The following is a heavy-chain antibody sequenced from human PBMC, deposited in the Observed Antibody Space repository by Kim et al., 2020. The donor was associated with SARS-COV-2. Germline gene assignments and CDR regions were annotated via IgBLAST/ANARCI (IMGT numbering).Heavy chain of an antibody. CDR3: ARGNSNDFDY. J-gene: IGHJ4*02. CDR2: ISDSSTYI. CDR1: GFTFSSYS. Sequence: GGSLRLSCAASGFTFSSYSMNWVRQAPGKGLEWVSSISDSSTYIYYADSVKGRITTSRDNAKNSLFLQMNSLRAEDTAIYYCARGNSNDFDYWGQGTLVTVSS. D-gene: IGHD1-1*01. V-gene: IGHV3-21*01.